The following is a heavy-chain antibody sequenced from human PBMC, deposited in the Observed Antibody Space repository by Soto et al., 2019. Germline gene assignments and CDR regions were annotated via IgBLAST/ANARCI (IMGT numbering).Heavy chain of an antibody. CDR3: ARGGPPGNFPGGDY. CDR1: GFTFSSYS. Sequence: GGSLRLSCAASGFTFSSYSMNWVRQAPGKGLEWVSSISSSSSYIYYADSVKGRFTIPRDNAKNSLYLQMNSLRAEDTAVYYCARGGPPGNFPGGDYWGQGTLVTVSS. CDR2: ISSSSSYI. J-gene: IGHJ4*02. D-gene: IGHD4-4*01. V-gene: IGHV3-21*01.